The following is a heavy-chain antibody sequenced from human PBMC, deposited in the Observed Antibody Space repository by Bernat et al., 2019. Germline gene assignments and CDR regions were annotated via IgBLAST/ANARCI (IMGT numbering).Heavy chain of an antibody. CDR3: ALAWGSGAFDI. J-gene: IGHJ3*02. V-gene: IGHV1-69*06. CDR2: IIPMFGTA. Sequence: QVQLVQSGGEGRKEGEEGKVSCKASGGKGRREGSSGGRQAPGQGLEWMGGIIPMFGTANYAQKLQGRVTITADKSTRTASLALRSLRSEDTAVYYCALAWGSGAFDIWGQGTMVPVSS. D-gene: IGHD7-27*01. CDR1: GGKGRREG.